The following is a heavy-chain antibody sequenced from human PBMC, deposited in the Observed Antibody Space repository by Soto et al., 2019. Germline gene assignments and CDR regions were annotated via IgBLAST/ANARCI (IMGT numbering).Heavy chain of an antibody. CDR2: IYPDDSDT. J-gene: IGHJ5*02. CDR1: GYSFITYW. V-gene: IGHV5-51*01. CDR3: ARLGSLRTKGGWFDP. D-gene: IGHD2-8*01. Sequence: PGESLKISCQGSGYSFITYWIGWVRQMPGKGLEWVGIIYPDDSDTRYSPSFQGQVTISVDKSINTAYLQWSSLKAADSAVYYCARLGSLRTKGGWFDPWGQGTLVTSPQ.